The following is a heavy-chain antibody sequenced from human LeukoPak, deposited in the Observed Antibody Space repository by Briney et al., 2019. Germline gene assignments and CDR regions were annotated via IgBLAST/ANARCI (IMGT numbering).Heavy chain of an antibody. CDR1: CGSISSGSYY. D-gene: IGHD3-3*01. V-gene: IGHV4-61*02. CDR2: IYTSWST. CDR3: ARFSDFWSGWYFDY. Sequence: SQTLSLTCTVSCGSISSGSYYWSWIRQPAGKGLEWIGRIYTSWSTNYNPSLKSRVTISVDTSKNQFSLKLSSVTAADTAVYYCARFSDFWSGWYFDYWGQGTLVTVSS. J-gene: IGHJ4*02.